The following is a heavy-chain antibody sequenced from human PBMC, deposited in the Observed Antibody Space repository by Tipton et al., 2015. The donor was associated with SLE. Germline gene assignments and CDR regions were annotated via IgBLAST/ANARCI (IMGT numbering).Heavy chain of an antibody. V-gene: IGHV4-39*01. CDR2: IYYSGST. CDR3: ARVGDYVWGSSGWYFDL. CDR1: GGPISSSSYY. Sequence: TLSLTCTVSGGPISSSSYYWGWIRQSPGKGLEWIGSIYYSGSTYYNPSLKSRVTISVDTSKNQFSLKLSSVTAADTAVYYCARVGDYVWGSSGWYFDLWGRGTLVTVSS. D-gene: IGHD3-16*01. J-gene: IGHJ2*01.